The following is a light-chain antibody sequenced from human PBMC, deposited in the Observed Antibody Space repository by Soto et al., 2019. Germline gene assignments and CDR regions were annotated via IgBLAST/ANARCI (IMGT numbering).Light chain of an antibody. CDR3: QQRSSWPLT. Sequence: EIVLTQSPATLSLSPGERATLSCWASQSVTSYLAWYQQKPGQAPRLLIYDAFNRATGIPARFSGSGSGTDFTLTISSLEPEDFAVYYCQQRSSWPLTFGGGTKVDIK. CDR2: DAF. J-gene: IGKJ4*01. CDR1: QSVTSY. V-gene: IGKV3-11*01.